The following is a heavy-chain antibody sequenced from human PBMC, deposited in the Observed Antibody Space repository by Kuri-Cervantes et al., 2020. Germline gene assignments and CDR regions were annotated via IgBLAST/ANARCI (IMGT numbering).Heavy chain of an antibody. CDR1: GYTFTSYA. J-gene: IGHJ3*02. Sequence: GESLKISCAASGYTFTSYAMHWVRQAPGQRLEWMGWINAGNGNTKYSQKFQGRVTITRDTSASTAYMELSSLRSEDTAVYYCARVLAGAFDIWGQGTMVTVSS. CDR3: ARVLAGAFDI. CDR2: INAGNGNT. V-gene: IGHV1-3*01. D-gene: IGHD2-15*01.